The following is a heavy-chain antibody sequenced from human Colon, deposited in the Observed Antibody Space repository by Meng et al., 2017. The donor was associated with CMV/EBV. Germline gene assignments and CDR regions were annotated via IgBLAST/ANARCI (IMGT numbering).Heavy chain of an antibody. CDR1: GFTFNRNS. CDR3: AREAVAARPVIRNFDY. D-gene: IGHD6-6*01. V-gene: IGHV3-23*01. J-gene: IGHJ4*02. Sequence: GGSLRLSCAASGFTFNRNSMSWVRQAPGKGLEWVSGINGVGDTTYYADSVKGRFTISRDNSKNTLYLRMIDLRAEDTAMYYCAREAVAARPVIRNFDYWGQGTLVTVSS. CDR2: INGVGDTT.